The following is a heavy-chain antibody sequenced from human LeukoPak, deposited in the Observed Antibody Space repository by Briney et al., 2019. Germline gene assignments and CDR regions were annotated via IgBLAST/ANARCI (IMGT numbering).Heavy chain of an antibody. CDR1: GFTFSNAW. J-gene: IGHJ5*02. CDR3: AKVGSGGSYLLYNWFDP. Sequence: GGSLRLSCAASGFTFSNAWMNWVRQAPGKGLEWVGRIKSRGDGGTTDYAAPVKGRFTISRDNSKNTLYLQMNSLRAEDTAVYYCAKVGSGGSYLLYNWFDPWGQGTLVTVSS. V-gene: IGHV3-15*07. D-gene: IGHD1-26*01. CDR2: IKSRGDGGTT.